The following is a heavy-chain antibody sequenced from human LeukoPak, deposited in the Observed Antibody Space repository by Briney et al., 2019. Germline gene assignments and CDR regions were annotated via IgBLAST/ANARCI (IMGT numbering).Heavy chain of an antibody. V-gene: IGHV4-61*01. D-gene: IGHD6-13*01. Sequence: PSETLSLTCTVSGGSVSSGSYYWSWIRQPPGKGLEWIGYIYYSGSTNYNPSLKSRVTISVDTSKNQFSLKLSSVTAADTAVYYCARAGYSSSWYVRFWFDPWGQGTLVTVSS. CDR3: ARAGYSSSWYVRFWFDP. CDR1: GGSVSSGSYY. J-gene: IGHJ5*02. CDR2: IYYSGST.